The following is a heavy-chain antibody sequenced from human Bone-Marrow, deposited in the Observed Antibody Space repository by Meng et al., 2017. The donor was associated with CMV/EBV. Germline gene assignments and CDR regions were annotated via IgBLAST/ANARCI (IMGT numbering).Heavy chain of an antibody. D-gene: IGHD1-26*01. J-gene: IGHJ4*02. CDR2: IIPVLGIA. Sequence: QVQLVQSGAEVKKPGSSVKVSCKASGGTSNTYAITWVRQAPGQGLEWMGRIIPVLGIAIYAQKFQGRVIITADKSTSTAYMELSSLRSEDTAMYYCTRNGFAEVGYYLDYWGQGTLVTVSS. V-gene: IGHV1-69*02. CDR1: GGTSNTYA. CDR3: TRNGFAEVGYYLDY.